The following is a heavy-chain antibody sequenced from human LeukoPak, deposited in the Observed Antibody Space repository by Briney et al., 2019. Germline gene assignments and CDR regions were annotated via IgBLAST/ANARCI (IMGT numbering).Heavy chain of an antibody. D-gene: IGHD3-10*01. J-gene: IGHJ4*02. Sequence: PGGSLRLSCAASGFTFSSYEMNWVRRAPGKGLEWVSYISSSGSTIYYADSVKGRFTISRDNAKNSLYLQMSSLRAEDTAVYYCASSTPLTSFDYWGQGTLVTVSS. V-gene: IGHV3-48*03. CDR3: ASSTPLTSFDY. CDR2: ISSSGSTI. CDR1: GFTFSSYE.